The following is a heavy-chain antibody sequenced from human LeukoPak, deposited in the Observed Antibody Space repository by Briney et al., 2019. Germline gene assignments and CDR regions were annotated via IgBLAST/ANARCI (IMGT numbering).Heavy chain of an antibody. CDR1: GGTFSSYA. CDR3: ARVSLGNEPGSPQNYYYYGMDV. J-gene: IGHJ6*02. V-gene: IGHV1-69*13. CDR2: IIPIFGTA. Sequence: GASVKVFCKASGGTFSSYAISWVRQAPGQGLEWMGGIIPIFGTANYAQKFQGRVTITADESTSTAYMELSSLRSEDTAVYYCARVSLGNEPGSPQNYYYYGMDVWGQGTTVTVSS.